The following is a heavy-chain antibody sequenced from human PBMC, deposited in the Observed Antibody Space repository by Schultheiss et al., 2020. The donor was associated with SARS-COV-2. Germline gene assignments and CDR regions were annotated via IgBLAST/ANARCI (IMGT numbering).Heavy chain of an antibody. J-gene: IGHJ4*02. CDR2: IHYSGST. Sequence: SQTLSLTCTVSGGSISSSSYYWGWIRQPPGKGLEWIGYIHYSGSTKYNPSLKSRVTISVDTSKNQFSLKLSSVTAADTAVYYCARYSGSHDDYWGQGTLVTVSS. V-gene: IGHV4-61*05. CDR1: GGSISSSSYY. CDR3: ARYSGSHDDY. D-gene: IGHD1-26*01.